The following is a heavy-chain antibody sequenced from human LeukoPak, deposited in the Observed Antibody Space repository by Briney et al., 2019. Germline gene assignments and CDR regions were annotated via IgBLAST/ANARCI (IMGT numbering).Heavy chain of an antibody. V-gene: IGHV3-11*01. D-gene: IGHD1-26*01. CDR2: INSSDTI. CDR1: GFTFSDYY. Sequence: GGSLRLSCAASGFTFSDYYMSWIRQAPGKGLEWVSYINSSDTIYYADSVKGRFTISRDNAKNSLYLQMNSLRAEDTALYYCAKGVGWELPGYFDYWGQGTLVTVSS. CDR3: AKGVGWELPGYFDY. J-gene: IGHJ4*02.